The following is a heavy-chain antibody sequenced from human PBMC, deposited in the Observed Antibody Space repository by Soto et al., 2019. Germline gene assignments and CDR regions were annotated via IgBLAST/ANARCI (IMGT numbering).Heavy chain of an antibody. CDR2: IIPILGIA. V-gene: IGHV1-69*04. J-gene: IGHJ3*02. D-gene: IGHD5-12*01. CDR3: ARDTMRYSGYGYARAFDI. CDR1: GGTFSSYT. Sequence: ASVKVSCKASGGTFSSYTISWVRQAPGQGLEWMGRIIPILGIANYAQKFQGRVTTTADKSTSTAYMELSSLRSEDTAVYYCARDTMRYSGYGYARAFDIWGQGTMVTVSS.